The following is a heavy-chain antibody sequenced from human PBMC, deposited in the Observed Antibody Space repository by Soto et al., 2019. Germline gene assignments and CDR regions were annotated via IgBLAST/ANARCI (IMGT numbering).Heavy chain of an antibody. Sequence: QVQLVQSGAEVKKPGASVKVSCKASGYTFTGYYMHWVRQAPGQGLEWMGWINPNSGGTNYAQKLQGRVTMTTDTSTSTAYMELRSLRSDDTAVYYCAIWFGELLANGMDVWGQGTTVTVSS. CDR3: AIWFGELLANGMDV. CDR2: INPNSGGT. D-gene: IGHD3-10*01. V-gene: IGHV1-2*02. J-gene: IGHJ6*02. CDR1: GYTFTGYY.